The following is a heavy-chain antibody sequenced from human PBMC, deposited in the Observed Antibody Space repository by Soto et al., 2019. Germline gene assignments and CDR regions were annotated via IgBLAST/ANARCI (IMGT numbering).Heavy chain of an antibody. CDR2: IYYSGST. Sequence: PSETLSLTCTVSGGSISSGGYYWSWIRQHPGKGLEWIGYIYYSGSTYYNPSLKSRVTISVDTSKNQFSLKLSSVTAADTAVYYCASSKPTTQVLLQFDYWGQGTLVTVSS. J-gene: IGHJ4*02. D-gene: IGHD3-10*01. V-gene: IGHV4-31*03. CDR3: ASSKPTTQVLLQFDY. CDR1: GGSISSGGYY.